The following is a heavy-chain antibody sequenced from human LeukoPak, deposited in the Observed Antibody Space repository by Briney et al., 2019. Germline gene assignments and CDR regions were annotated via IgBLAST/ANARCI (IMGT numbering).Heavy chain of an antibody. CDR3: ARAYYGSGSFFDY. V-gene: IGHV4-34*01. Sequence: SETLSLTCAVYGGSFSGYYWSWIRQPPGKGLEWIGEINHSGSTNYNPSLKSRVTISVDTSKNQFSLKLSSVTAVDTAVYYCARAYYGSGSFFDYWGQGTLVTVSS. J-gene: IGHJ4*02. CDR2: INHSGST. CDR1: GGSFSGYY. D-gene: IGHD3-10*01.